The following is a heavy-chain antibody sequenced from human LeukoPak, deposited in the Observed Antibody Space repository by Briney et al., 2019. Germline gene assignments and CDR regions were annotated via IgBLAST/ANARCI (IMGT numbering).Heavy chain of an antibody. CDR2: INPNSGGT. CDR1: GGTFSSYA. CDR3: ARLWGSSFAFDI. D-gene: IGHD6-6*01. V-gene: IGHV1-2*02. Sequence: ASVKVSCKASGGTFSSYAISWVRQAPGQGLEWMGWINPNSGGTNYAQRFQGRVTMTRDTSISTAYMELSRLRSDDTAVYYCARLWGSSFAFDIWGQGTMVTVSS. J-gene: IGHJ3*02.